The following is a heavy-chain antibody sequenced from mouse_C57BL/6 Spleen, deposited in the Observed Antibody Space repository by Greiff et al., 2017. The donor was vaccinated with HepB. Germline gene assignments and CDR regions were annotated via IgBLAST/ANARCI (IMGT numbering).Heavy chain of an antibody. CDR3: TTRLGIY. V-gene: IGHV14-4*01. CDR1: GFNIKDDY. CDR2: IDPENGDT. Sequence: EVQLQQSGAELVRPGASVKLSCTASGFNIKDDYMHWVKQRPEQGLEWIGWIDPENGDTEYASKFQGKATITADTSSNTAYLQLSSLTSEDTAVYYCTTRLGIYWGQGTTLTVSS. D-gene: IGHD4-1*01. J-gene: IGHJ2*01.